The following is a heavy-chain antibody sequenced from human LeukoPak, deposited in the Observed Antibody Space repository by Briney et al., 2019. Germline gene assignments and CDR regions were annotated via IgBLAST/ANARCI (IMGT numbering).Heavy chain of an antibody. J-gene: IGHJ5*02. CDR1: GFTFSSYG. V-gene: IGHV3-30*02. CDR3: AKGPSAYYYDSSGYNWFDP. D-gene: IGHD3-22*01. Sequence: GGSLRPSCTVSGFTFSSYGMHWVRQAPGKGLEWVAFIRYDGSNKYYADSVKGRFTISRDNSKNTLYLQMNSLRAEDTAVYYCAKGPSAYYYDSSGYNWFDPWGQGTLVTVSS. CDR2: IRYDGSNK.